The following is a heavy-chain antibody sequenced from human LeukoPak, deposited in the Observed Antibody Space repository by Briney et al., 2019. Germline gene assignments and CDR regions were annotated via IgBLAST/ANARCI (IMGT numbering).Heavy chain of an antibody. V-gene: IGHV4-59*08. Sequence: SETPSLTCTVSGGSISNYYWSWIRQPPGEGLEWIGYIYYSGSTNYNPSLKSRATISIDTSKNQFSLNLTSVTAADTAVYYCARGGLGGITAYSNYLFDYWGHGTLVTVSS. CDR3: ARGGLGGITAYSNYLFDY. CDR2: IYYSGST. CDR1: GGSISNYY. J-gene: IGHJ4*01. D-gene: IGHD4-11*01.